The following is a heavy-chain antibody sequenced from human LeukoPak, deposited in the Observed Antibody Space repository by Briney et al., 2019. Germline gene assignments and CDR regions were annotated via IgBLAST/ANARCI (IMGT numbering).Heavy chain of an antibody. Sequence: SETLSLTCTVSGASISSYYWSWIRQPPGKGLEWIGYIYYSGSTNYNPSLKSRVTISVDKSKNQFSLKLSSVTAADTAVYYCAREQSRAFDIWGQGTMVTVSS. CDR2: IYYSGST. V-gene: IGHV4-59*01. CDR3: AREQSRAFDI. CDR1: GASISSYY. J-gene: IGHJ3*02.